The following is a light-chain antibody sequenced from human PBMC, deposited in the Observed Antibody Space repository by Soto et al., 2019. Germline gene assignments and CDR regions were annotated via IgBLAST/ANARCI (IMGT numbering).Light chain of an antibody. J-gene: IGKJ2*01. V-gene: IGKV3-15*01. CDR3: QQYHNWPPQYT. CDR1: QSVASN. CDR2: GAS. Sequence: IVRTQSPAYLSVSPGDGATLSGRASQSVASNLAWYQQKPGQDPRLLIHGASTRPVGVPARFSGSGSGTDFTLTISSLQSEDFAVYECQQYHNWPPQYTFGPGTKLQIK.